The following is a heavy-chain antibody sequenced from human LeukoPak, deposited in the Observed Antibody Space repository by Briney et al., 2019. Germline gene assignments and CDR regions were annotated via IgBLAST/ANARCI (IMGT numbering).Heavy chain of an antibody. Sequence: GASVKVSCKASGYTFPGYYIHWVRQAPGQGLEWMGWINPNSGGTNYAQKFQGRVTMTRDTSISTAYMELSRLRSDDTAVYYCATSIVGATSKWYFDLWGRGTLVTVSS. CDR1: GYTFPGYY. D-gene: IGHD1-26*01. J-gene: IGHJ2*01. V-gene: IGHV1-2*02. CDR2: INPNSGGT. CDR3: ATSIVGATSKWYFDL.